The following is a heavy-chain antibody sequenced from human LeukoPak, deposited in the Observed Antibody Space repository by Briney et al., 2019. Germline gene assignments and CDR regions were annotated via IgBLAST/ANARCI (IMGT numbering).Heavy chain of an antibody. CDR3: ARKDAFDI. Sequence: SETLSLTCTVSGGSISSYYWSWIRQPPGKGLEWIGYIYYSGSTYYNPSLKSRVTISVDTSKNQFSLKLSSVAAADTAVYYCARKDAFDIWRQGTMVTVSS. J-gene: IGHJ3*02. CDR2: IYYSGST. CDR1: GGSISSYY. V-gene: IGHV4-59*08.